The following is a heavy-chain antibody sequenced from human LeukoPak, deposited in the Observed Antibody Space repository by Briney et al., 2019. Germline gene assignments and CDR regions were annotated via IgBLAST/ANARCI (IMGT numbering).Heavy chain of an antibody. CDR2: INPNSGGT. CDR1: GYTFTDYY. Sequence: ASVKVSCKASGYTFTDYYMHWVRQAPGQGLEWMGWINPNSGGTNYAQKFQGRVTMTGDMSINTAYMELSRLRSDDTAVYYCARGRGVGYAYYYYMDVWGKGTTVTVSS. CDR3: ARGRGVGYAYYYYMDV. J-gene: IGHJ6*03. V-gene: IGHV1-2*02. D-gene: IGHD5-12*01.